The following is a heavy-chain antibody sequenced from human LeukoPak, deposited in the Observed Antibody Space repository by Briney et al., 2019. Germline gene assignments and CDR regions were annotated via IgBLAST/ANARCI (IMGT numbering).Heavy chain of an antibody. V-gene: IGHV3-23*01. Sequence: GGPLRLSCAASGFTFSSYAMSWVRQAPGKGLEWVSAISGSGGSTYYADSVKGRFTISRDNSKNTLYLQMNSLRAEDTAVYYCAKAPYYDFWSGYPNYFDYWGQGTLVTVSS. CDR2: ISGSGGST. CDR3: AKAPYYDFWSGYPNYFDY. CDR1: GFTFSSYA. J-gene: IGHJ4*02. D-gene: IGHD3-3*01.